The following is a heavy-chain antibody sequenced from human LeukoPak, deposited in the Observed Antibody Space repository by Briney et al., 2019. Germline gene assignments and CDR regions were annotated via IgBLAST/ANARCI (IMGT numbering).Heavy chain of an antibody. D-gene: IGHD3-22*01. Sequence: GGSLRLSCEGSGFTFRSYSMNWVRQAPGKGLEWVGRIYSKADGGTIEYPAPAKGRFTISRDDSKNTLYLQMNSLKTEDTAVYYCTRGSNRYDSSDLDNWGQGTLVTVSS. J-gene: IGHJ4*02. CDR2: IYSKADGGTI. V-gene: IGHV3-15*01. CDR3: TRGSNRYDSSDLDN. CDR1: GFTFRSYS.